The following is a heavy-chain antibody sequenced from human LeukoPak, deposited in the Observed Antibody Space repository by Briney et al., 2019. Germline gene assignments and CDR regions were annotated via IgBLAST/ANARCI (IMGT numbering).Heavy chain of an antibody. J-gene: IGHJ2*01. V-gene: IGHV3-43*02. CDR2: ISGDGDNT. CDR1: GFTFDDYG. D-gene: IGHD2-21*02. Sequence: SGGSLRLSCAASGFTFDDYGMHWVRQAPGKGLEWVSLISGDGDNTYYADSVKGRFTISRDSSKNYLYLQMNSLTTEDTALYFCAREVVVVVTAIHWYFDLWGRGTLVTVSS. CDR3: AREVVVVVTAIHWYFDL.